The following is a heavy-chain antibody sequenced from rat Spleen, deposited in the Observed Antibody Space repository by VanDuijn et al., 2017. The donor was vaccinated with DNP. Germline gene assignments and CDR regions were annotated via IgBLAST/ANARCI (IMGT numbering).Heavy chain of an antibody. CDR2: ISYSGST. J-gene: IGHJ4*01. V-gene: IGHV3-1*01. D-gene: IGHD4-3*01. CDR1: GYFITNNY. CDR3: ARQHRGYVMDA. Sequence: DVQLQESGPGLVKPSQSLSLTCSVTGYFITNNYWAWIRKFPGNKMEWMGYISYSGSTSYNPSLKSRISITRDTSKNQFFLQLNSVTTEDTATYYCARQHRGYVMDAWGQGASVTVSS.